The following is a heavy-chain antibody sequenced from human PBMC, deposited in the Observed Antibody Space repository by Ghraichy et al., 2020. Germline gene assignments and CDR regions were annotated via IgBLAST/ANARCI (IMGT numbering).Heavy chain of an antibody. J-gene: IGHJ4*02. Sequence: GGSLRLSCAASGFTFSGYWMHWVRQAPGKGLVWVSGINSDGSSTNYADSVKGRFTISRDNAKSTLDRQMNSLSAEDTAVYYCIKETIRGQGTLVTVSS. D-gene: IGHD3-9*01. V-gene: IGHV3-74*01. CDR3: IKETI. CDR2: INSDGSST. CDR1: GFTFSGYW.